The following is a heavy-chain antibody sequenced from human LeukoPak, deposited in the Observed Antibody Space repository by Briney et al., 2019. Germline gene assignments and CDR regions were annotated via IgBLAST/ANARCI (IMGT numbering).Heavy chain of an antibody. CDR1: GDSISSGNYY. CDR3: ARDQPSSNWNYFKYYYYMDV. J-gene: IGHJ6*03. Sequence: PSETLSLTCTVSGDSISSGNYYWSWIRQPAGKGLEWIGRIYTSGSTNYNPSLKSRVTISVDTSKNQFSLKLSSVTAADTAVYYCARDQPSSNWNYFKYYYYMDVWGKGTTVTVSS. D-gene: IGHD1-7*01. CDR2: IYTSGST. V-gene: IGHV4-61*02.